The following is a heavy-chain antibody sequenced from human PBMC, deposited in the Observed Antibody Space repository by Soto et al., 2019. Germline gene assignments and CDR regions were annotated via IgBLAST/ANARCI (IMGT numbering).Heavy chain of an antibody. CDR3: ARDDDTSGHYSKFHC. V-gene: IGHV3-33*01. J-gene: IGHJ4*02. CDR1: GFTFTSYG. Sequence: QVQLVESGGGVVQSGRSLRLSCAASGFTFTSYGMHWVRQAPGQGLEWVAVIWYHGRNEYYADSVKGRFTISRDNSKNTVYLQMNSLRAEDTAVYYCARDDDTSGHYSKFHCWGQGTQVTVSS. D-gene: IGHD3-22*01. CDR2: IWYHGRNE.